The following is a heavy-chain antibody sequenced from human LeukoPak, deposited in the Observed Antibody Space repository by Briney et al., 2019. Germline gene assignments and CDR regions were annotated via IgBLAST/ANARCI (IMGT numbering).Heavy chain of an antibody. CDR2: IIPLLGIT. Sequence: GASVKVSCKPSGDTFSNHAIIWVRQAPGQGLEWMGRIIPLLGITNYAQKFQGRVTITADKSTSTAYMELSSLRSEDTAVYYCARVKYYDSSGEHFDYWGQGTLSPSPQ. V-gene: IGHV1-69*04. CDR1: GDTFSNHA. CDR3: ARVKYYDSSGEHFDY. D-gene: IGHD3-22*01. J-gene: IGHJ4*02.